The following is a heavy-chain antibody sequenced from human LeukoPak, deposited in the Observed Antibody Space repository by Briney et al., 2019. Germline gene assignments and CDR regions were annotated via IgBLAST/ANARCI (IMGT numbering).Heavy chain of an antibody. CDR3: ARSRLAGDIVVVQNQYYFDY. V-gene: IGHV1-69*13. Sequence: SVKVSCKASGGTFSSYAISWVRQAPGQGLEWLGGIIPIFGTANYAQRFQGRVTITADESTSTAYMELSSLRSEDTAVYYCARSRLAGDIVVVQNQYYFDYWGQGTLVTVSS. CDR1: GGTFSSYA. D-gene: IGHD2-2*01. CDR2: IIPIFGTA. J-gene: IGHJ4*02.